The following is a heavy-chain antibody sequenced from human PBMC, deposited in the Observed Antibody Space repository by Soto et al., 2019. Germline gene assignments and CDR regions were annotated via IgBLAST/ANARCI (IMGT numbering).Heavy chain of an antibody. J-gene: IGHJ3*02. CDR2: IYYIGST. CDR3: AGASTWHPGAFDI. D-gene: IGHD5-12*01. V-gene: IGHV4-31*03. Sequence: QVQLQESGPGLVKPSQTLSLTCTVSGGSISSGGYSWTWIRQPPGKGLEWIGYIYYIGSTYYKPSLKSRVTISVDTSKNQLSLKLSSVTAADTAVYYFAGASTWHPGAFDIWGQGTTVTVSS. CDR1: GGSISSGGYS.